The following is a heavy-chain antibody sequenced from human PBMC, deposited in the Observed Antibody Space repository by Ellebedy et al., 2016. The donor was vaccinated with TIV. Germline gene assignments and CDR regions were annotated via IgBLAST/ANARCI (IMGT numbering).Heavy chain of an antibody. J-gene: IGHJ2*01. CDR1: GGSFSGYS. CDR3: ARGDWHDVALDHWYFDL. V-gene: IGHV4-34*01. Sequence: SQTLSLTCAVHGGSFSGYSWSWIRQPPGKGLEWIGEINHRESTNYNPSLNSRFTISLETSHNQLSLRLSSVTAEDTAVYYCARGDWHDVALDHWYFDLWGRGTLVTVSS. CDR2: INHREST. D-gene: IGHD1-1*01.